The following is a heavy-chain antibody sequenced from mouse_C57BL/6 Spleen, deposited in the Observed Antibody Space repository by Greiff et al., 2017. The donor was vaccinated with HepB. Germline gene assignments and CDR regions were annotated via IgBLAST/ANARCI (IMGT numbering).Heavy chain of an antibody. V-gene: IGHV1-50*01. J-gene: IGHJ4*01. CDR1: GYTFPSYW. Sequence: QVQLQQPGAELVKPGASVKLSCKASGYTFPSYWMQWVKQRPGQGLEWIGEIDPSDSYTNYNQKFKGKATLTVDTSSSTAYMQLSSLTSEDSAVYYCARRFVTTVVALYAMDYWGQGTSVTVSS. CDR3: ARRFVTTVVALYAMDY. D-gene: IGHD1-1*01. CDR2: IDPSDSYT.